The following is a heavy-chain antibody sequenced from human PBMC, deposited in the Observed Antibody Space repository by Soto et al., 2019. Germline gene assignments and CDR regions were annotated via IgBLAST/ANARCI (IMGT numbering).Heavy chain of an antibody. V-gene: IGHV3-21*01. CDR2: ISSSSSYI. Sequence: GGSLRLSCAASGFTFRSYSMNWVRQAPGKGLEWVSSISSSSSYIYYADSVKGRFTISRDNAKNSLYLQMNSLRAEDTVVYYCAREMTTVTTLAMDVWGKGTTVTVSS. CDR3: AREMTTVTTLAMDV. D-gene: IGHD4-17*01. CDR1: GFTFRSYS. J-gene: IGHJ6*03.